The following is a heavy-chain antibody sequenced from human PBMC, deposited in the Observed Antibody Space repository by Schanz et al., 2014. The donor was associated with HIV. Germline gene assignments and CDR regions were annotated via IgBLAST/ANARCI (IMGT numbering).Heavy chain of an antibody. CDR1: GFNFNNYA. V-gene: IGHV3-23*05. CDR3: AIRTPMISFGAFDI. J-gene: IGHJ3*02. CDR2: ISHNGNND. D-gene: IGHD3-16*01. Sequence: EVQLLDSGGGLVQPGGSLRLSCVASGFNFNNYAMTWVRQAPGKGLEWVAVISHNGNNDYYAESVKGRVTISRDNSKKMLFLQMNRLRAEDTAVYYCAIRTPMISFGAFDIWGRGTMVTVSS.